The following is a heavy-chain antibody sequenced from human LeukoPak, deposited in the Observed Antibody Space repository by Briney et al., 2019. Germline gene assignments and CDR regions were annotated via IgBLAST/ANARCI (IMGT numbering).Heavy chain of an antibody. CDR1: GFPFSSYA. V-gene: IGHV3-33*08. J-gene: IGHJ4*02. D-gene: IGHD3-16*02. Sequence: GGSLRLSCAASGFPFSSYAMSWVRQAPGKGLEWVAVIWYDGSNKYYADSVKGRFTISRDNSKNTLYLQMNSLRAEDTAVYYCAREIYVWGSYRSRNYFDYWGQGTLVTVSS. CDR2: IWYDGSNK. CDR3: AREIYVWGSYRSRNYFDY.